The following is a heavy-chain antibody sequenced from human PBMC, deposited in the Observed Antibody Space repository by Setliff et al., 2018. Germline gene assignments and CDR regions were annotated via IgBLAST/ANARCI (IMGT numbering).Heavy chain of an antibody. D-gene: IGHD1-26*01. CDR3: ARWGENSGRPDWRAFDI. CDR2: VGYNGNT. J-gene: IGHJ3*02. Sequence: SETLSLTCTVSGGSISSYYWSWIRQPPGKRLEWIGYVGYNGNTHYNPSLNSRATMSVDTSKNQFSLKLTSVSAADTAVYYCARWGENSGRPDWRAFDIWGQGTMVTVSS. CDR1: GGSISSYY. V-gene: IGHV4-59*01.